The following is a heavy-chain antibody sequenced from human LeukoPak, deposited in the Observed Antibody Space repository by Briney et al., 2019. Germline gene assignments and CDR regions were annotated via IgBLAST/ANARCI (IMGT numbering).Heavy chain of an antibody. CDR1: GYTLTELS. J-gene: IGHJ4*02. CDR2: FDPEDGET. CDR3: ATGRGGRWFGESYGFDY. D-gene: IGHD3-10*01. Sequence: ASVKVSCKVSGYTLTELSMHWVRQAPGKGLGWMGGFDPEDGETIYAQKFQGRVTMTEDTSTDTAYMELSSLRSEDTAVYYCATGRGGRWFGESYGFDYWGQGTLVTVSS. V-gene: IGHV1-24*01.